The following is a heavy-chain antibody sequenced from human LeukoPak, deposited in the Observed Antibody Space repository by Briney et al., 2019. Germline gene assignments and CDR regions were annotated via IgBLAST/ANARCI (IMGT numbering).Heavy chain of an antibody. CDR1: GGSFSGYY. V-gene: IGHV4-34*01. J-gene: IGHJ4*02. Sequence: SETLSLTCAVYGGSFSGYYWSWIRQPPGKGLEWIGEINHSGSTNYNPSLKSRVSISVDTSKNQFSLKLTSVTAADTAVYYCARAPEYGLYYFDYWGQGTLVTVSS. CDR3: ARAPEYGLYYFDY. D-gene: IGHD1-14*01. CDR2: INHSGST.